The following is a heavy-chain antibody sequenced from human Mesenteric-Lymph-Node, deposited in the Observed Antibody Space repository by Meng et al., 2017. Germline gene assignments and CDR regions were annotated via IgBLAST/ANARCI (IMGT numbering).Heavy chain of an antibody. CDR2: IIPIFGTA. D-gene: IGHD6-19*01. CDR1: GGIFSSYA. Sequence: QVQLVQYGVWGKKPGSSVKVSCNASGGIFSSYAISLVRQAPGQGLEWMEGIIPIFGTANYAQKFQGRVTITADESTSTAYMGLSSLRSEDTAVYYCARSGGYSSGWSSFDYWGQGTLVTVSS. CDR3: ARSGGYSSGWSSFDY. V-gene: IGHV1-69*01. J-gene: IGHJ4*02.